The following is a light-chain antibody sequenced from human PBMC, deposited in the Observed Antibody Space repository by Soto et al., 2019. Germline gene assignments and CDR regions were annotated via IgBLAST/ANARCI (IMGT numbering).Light chain of an antibody. J-gene: IGLJ2*01. CDR2: KDN. CDR3: AAWDVGLEGPI. V-gene: IGLV1-44*01. CDR1: MSNIGRNT. Sequence: QSVLTQPPSTSGAPGQRVTIYCSGSMSNIGRNTVNWYQQLPGTAPKVLMYKDNRRPSGVPDRFSGSKSGTSASLAISGLQSEDEAIYYCAAWDVGLEGPIFGGGTKLTVL.